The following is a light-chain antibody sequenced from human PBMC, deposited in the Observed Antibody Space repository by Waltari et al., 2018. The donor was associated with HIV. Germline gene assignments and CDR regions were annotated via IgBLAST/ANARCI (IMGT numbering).Light chain of an antibody. V-gene: IGLV1-40*01. CDR1: SSNIGAGYD. CDR2: NNS. J-gene: IGLJ1*01. Sequence: QSVLTQTPSLSGAAAQRVTIPCTGSSSNIGAGYDSICSQQLPGTAPKLLIYNNSNRPSGVPDRFSGSKSGTSASLAITGLQAEDEADYYCQSYDSSLSGSDVFGTGTKVTVL. CDR3: QSYDSSLSGSDV.